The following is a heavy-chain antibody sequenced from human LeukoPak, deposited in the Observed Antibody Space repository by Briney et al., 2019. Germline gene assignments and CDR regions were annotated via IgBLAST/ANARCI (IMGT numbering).Heavy chain of an antibody. D-gene: IGHD2-8*01. CDR3: ARRYCTNGVCSLGDAFDI. V-gene: IGHV3-30*03. J-gene: IGHJ3*02. CDR2: ISYDGSNK. CDR1: GFTFSNYG. Sequence: GGSLRLSCAASGFTFSNYGMHWVRQAPGKGLEWVAVISYDGSNKYYADSVKGRFTISRDNSKNTLYLQMNSLRAEDTAVNYCARRYCTNGVCSLGDAFDIWGQGTMVTVSS.